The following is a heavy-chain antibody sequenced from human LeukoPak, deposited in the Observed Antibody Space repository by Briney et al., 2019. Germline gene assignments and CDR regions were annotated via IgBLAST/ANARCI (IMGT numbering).Heavy chain of an antibody. Sequence: ASVKVSCKASGYTFTSYDINWVRQATGQGLEWMGWMNPNSGNTGYAQKFQGRVTITRNTSISTAYMELGSLRAEDTAVYYCARERNYDFWSGPVDYWGQGTLVTVSS. CDR1: GYTFTSYD. V-gene: IGHV1-8*03. J-gene: IGHJ4*02. D-gene: IGHD3-3*01. CDR3: ARERNYDFWSGPVDY. CDR2: MNPNSGNT.